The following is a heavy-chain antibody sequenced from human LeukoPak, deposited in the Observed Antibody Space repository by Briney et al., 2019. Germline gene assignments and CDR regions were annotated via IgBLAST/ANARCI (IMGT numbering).Heavy chain of an antibody. D-gene: IGHD4-11*01. CDR2: MNPNRGDT. CDR1: GYTFTSYD. CDR3: ARTVTKGYYYYYMDV. J-gene: IGHJ6*03. V-gene: IGHV1-8*01. Sequence: ASVKVSCKASGYTFTSYDIHWVRQATGQGLEWMGRMNPNRGDTDYAQKFQGRVTITADESTSTAYMELSSLRSEDTAVYYCARTVTKGYYYYYMDVWGKGTTVTVSS.